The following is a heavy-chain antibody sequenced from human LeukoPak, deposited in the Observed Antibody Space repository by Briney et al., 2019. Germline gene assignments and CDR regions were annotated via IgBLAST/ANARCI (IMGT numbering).Heavy chain of an antibody. CDR3: ATLWFGELATFDY. CDR1: GFTFSSYE. CDR2: ISSSGSTM. D-gene: IGHD3-10*01. V-gene: IGHV3-48*03. J-gene: IGHJ4*02. Sequence: PGGSLRLSCAASGFTFSSYEMNWVRQAPGKGLEWVSYISSSGSTMYYADSVKGRFTISRDNAKNSLYLQMNSLRAEDTAVYYCATLWFGELATFDYWGQGTLVTVSS.